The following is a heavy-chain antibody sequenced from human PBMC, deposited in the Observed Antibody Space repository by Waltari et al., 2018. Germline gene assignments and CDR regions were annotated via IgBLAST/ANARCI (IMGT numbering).Heavy chain of an antibody. CDR2: ISGSGTSA. J-gene: IGHJ4*02. CDR1: GFTFSTST. Sequence: EVQLLESGGGLVQPGGSLRLSCAASGFTFSTSTLGWVRQAPGKGLEWVSTISGSGTSAYNADSVKGRFTISRDNSRDTLFLQMNSLRAEDTAVYYCAKRRDYDFWTNYFDYWGQGALVTVSS. V-gene: IGHV3-23*01. D-gene: IGHD3-3*01. CDR3: AKRRDYDFWTNYFDY.